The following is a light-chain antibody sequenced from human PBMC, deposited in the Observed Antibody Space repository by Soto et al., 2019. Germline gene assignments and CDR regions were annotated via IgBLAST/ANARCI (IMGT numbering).Light chain of an antibody. Sequence: IVLTQSPATLSLSPGERATLSCSASQSVSSSLAWYQQKPGQAPMLLISDASNRATGIPARVSGSWSGTDFSLIIRSLEPEDFAVYYCQQRINWPPLTFGQGTLLEIK. CDR3: QQRINWPPLT. V-gene: IGKV3-11*01. CDR2: DAS. J-gene: IGKJ5*01. CDR1: QSVSSS.